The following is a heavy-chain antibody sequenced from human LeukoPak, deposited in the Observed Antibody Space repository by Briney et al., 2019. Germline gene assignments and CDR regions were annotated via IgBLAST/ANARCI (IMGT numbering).Heavy chain of an antibody. J-gene: IGHJ4*02. Sequence: SVKVSCKASGFTFTSSAMQWVRQARGQRLEWIGWIVVGSGNTNYAQKFQERVTITRDMSTSTAYMELSSLRSEDTAVYYCTTVPYYYDNSGYYHGVFDYWGQGTLVTVSS. CDR1: GFTFTSSA. CDR3: TTVPYYYDNSGYYHGVFDY. V-gene: IGHV1-58*02. CDR2: IVVGSGNT. D-gene: IGHD3-22*01.